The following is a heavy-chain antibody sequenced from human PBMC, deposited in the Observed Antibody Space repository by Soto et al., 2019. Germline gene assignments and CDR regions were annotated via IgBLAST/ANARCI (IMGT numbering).Heavy chain of an antibody. CDR2: VSYDEITK. Sequence: QVQLVESGGGVVQPGRSLRLSCAASGFTFSSYGMNWVRQAPGKGLEWVAVVSYDEITKYYADSVKGRFTISRDNSKNTVYLQMNSLRPEDTAVYYCAKPLGLLRRAMAQGRGYWGQGTLVTVSS. CDR1: GFTFSSYG. D-gene: IGHD5-18*01. J-gene: IGHJ4*02. CDR3: AKPLGLLRRAMAQGRGY. V-gene: IGHV3-30*18.